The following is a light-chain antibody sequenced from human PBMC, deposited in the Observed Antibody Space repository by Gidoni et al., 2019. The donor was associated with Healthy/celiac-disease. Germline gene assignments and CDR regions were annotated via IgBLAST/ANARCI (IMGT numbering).Light chain of an antibody. CDR1: QSISSY. CDR2: AAS. J-gene: IGKJ2*01. Sequence: DIQMTQSPSSLSASVGDRVTITCRASQSISSYLNWYQQKPRKAPKLLIYAASSLQSGVPSRFSGSGSGTDFTLTISSLQPEDFATYYCQQSYSTPWTFXXXTKLEIK. V-gene: IGKV1-39*01. CDR3: QQSYSTPWT.